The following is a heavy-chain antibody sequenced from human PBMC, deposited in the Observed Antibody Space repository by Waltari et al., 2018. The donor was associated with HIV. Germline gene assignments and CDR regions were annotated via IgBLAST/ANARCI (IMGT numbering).Heavy chain of an antibody. D-gene: IGHD6-19*01. CDR2: VSDSGRLT. J-gene: IGHJ4*02. V-gene: IGHV3-23*01. CDR1: GFTFSSYA. Sequence: EVQLLESGGGLVQPGGSLRLSCAASGFTFSSYAISWVRQAPGKGLEWVSSVSDSGRLTFYADSVKDRFTISRDNSRNTLYLQMNSLSAEDTAVYYCATAVAGKGTFDYWGQGTLVTVSS. CDR3: ATAVAGKGTFDY.